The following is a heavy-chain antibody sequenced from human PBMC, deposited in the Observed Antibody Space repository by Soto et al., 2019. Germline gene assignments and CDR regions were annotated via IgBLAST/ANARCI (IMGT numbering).Heavy chain of an antibody. Sequence: QVQLQESGPGRVKPSQTLSLTCTVSGASISSANYWSWIRQYPGEGLEWIGYIYCSGSTFYNPSLKSRVNMSVDTSKNYFSLTLSSVTAADTAVYYCARRAYCGGDFYGRYWYFDVWGRGTLVTVAS. CDR2: IYCSGST. D-gene: IGHD2-21*02. J-gene: IGHJ2*01. CDR1: GASISSANY. V-gene: IGHV4-31*03. CDR3: ARRAYCGGDFYGRYWYFDV.